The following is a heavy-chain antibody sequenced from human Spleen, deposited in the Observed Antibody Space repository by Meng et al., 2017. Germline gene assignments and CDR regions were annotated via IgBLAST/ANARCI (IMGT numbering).Heavy chain of an antibody. V-gene: IGHV4-34*01. CDR1: GGSFSGYY. Sequence: GSLRLSCAVYGGSFSGYYWSWIRQPPGKGLEWIGEINHSGSTNYNPSLKSRVTISVDTSKNQFSLKLSSVTAADTAVYYCARAYGDYVPNWFDPWGQGTLVTVSS. D-gene: IGHD4-17*01. CDR3: ARAYGDYVPNWFDP. J-gene: IGHJ5*02. CDR2: INHSGST.